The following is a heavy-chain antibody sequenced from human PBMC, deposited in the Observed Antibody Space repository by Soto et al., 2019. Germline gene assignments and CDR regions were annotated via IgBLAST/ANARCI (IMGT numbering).Heavy chain of an antibody. CDR3: ARLRIATNNYKWFDP. D-gene: IGHD2-21*01. CDR1: GAALNSGNYY. J-gene: IGHJ5*02. Sequence: SETLSLTCSVSGAALNSGNYYWSWIRQVPGKGLEWIGHIYVTGAVDYNPSLRDRITISQDTSERQFSLNLRLVTAADMAVYYCARLRIATNNYKWFDPWGQGTLVTVSS. V-gene: IGHV4-31*03. CDR2: IYVTGAV.